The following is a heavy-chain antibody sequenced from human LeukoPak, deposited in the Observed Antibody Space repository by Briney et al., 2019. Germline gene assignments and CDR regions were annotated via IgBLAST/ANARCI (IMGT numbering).Heavy chain of an antibody. Sequence: PGGSLRLSCAASGFTFRSHAMSWVRQAPGKGLQWVSGISASGGSTYYADSVKGRFTISRDNSKNTLYLQMNSLRAEDTALYYCAKTGQRPGTDFDRWGQGTLVTVSS. V-gene: IGHV3-23*01. CDR3: AKTGQRPGTDFDR. CDR1: GFTFRSHA. CDR2: ISASGGST. D-gene: IGHD1-1*01. J-gene: IGHJ4*02.